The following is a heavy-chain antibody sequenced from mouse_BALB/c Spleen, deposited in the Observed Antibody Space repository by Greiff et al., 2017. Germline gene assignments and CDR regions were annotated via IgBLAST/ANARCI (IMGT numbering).Heavy chain of an antibody. CDR3: ARWLGRDAMDY. CDR2: INPSTGYT. Sequence: VKLLESGAELAKPGASVKMSCKASGYTFTSYWMHWVKQRPGQGLEWIGYINPSTGYTEYNQKFKDKATLTADKSSSTAYMQLSSLTSEDSAVYYCARWLGRDAMDYWGQGTSVTVSS. J-gene: IGHJ4*01. CDR1: GYTFTSYW. V-gene: IGHV1-7*01. D-gene: IGHD3-1*01.